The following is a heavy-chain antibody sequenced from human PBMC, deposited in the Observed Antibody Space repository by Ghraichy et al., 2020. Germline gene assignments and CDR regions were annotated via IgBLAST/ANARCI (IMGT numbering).Heavy chain of an antibody. Sequence: SVKVSCKASGGTFSSYAISWVRQAPGQGLEWMGGIIPIFGTANYAQKFQGRVTITADESTSTAYMELSSLRSEDTAVYYCAGGRGWYHYYGMDVWGQGTTVTVSS. V-gene: IGHV1-69*13. D-gene: IGHD6-19*01. CDR2: IIPIFGTA. CDR1: GGTFSSYA. J-gene: IGHJ6*02. CDR3: AGGRGWYHYYGMDV.